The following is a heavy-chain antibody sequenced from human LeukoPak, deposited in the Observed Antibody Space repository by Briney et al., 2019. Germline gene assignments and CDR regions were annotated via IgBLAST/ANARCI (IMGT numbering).Heavy chain of an antibody. CDR2: IYYSGST. Sequence: SETLSLTCTVSGGSISSSSYYWSWIRQPPGKGLEWIGCIYYSGSTNYNPSLKSRVTISVDTSKNQFSLKLSSVTAADTAVYYCARDVHYDILTGDLDGWYFDLWGRGTLVTVSS. V-gene: IGHV4-61*01. D-gene: IGHD3-9*01. J-gene: IGHJ2*01. CDR1: GGSISSSSYY. CDR3: ARDVHYDILTGDLDGWYFDL.